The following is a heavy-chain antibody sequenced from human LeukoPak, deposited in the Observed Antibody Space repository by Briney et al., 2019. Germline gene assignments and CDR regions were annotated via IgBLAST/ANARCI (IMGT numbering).Heavy chain of an antibody. D-gene: IGHD3-22*01. CDR2: ISDDGSGT. CDR1: GFTFSSYA. J-gene: IGHJ4*02. Sequence: GGSLRLSCAASGFTFSSYAMSWVRQAPGQGLEWVSSISDDGSGTYYADSVKGRFTISRDNSKNTLFLQIDSLRAEDSAVYYCATDRERDPSVYYLVGGQGTLITVSS. V-gene: IGHV3-23*01. CDR3: ATDRERDPSVYYLV.